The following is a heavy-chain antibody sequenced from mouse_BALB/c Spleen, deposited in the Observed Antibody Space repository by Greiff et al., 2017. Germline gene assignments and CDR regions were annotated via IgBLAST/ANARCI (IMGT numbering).Heavy chain of an antibody. J-gene: IGHJ2*01. Sequence: VQLQQSGAELVKPGASVKLSCTASGFNIKDTYMHWVKQRPEQGLEWIGRIDPANGNTKYDPKFQGKATITADTSSNTAYLQLSSLTSEDTAVYYCASPLTTAFDYWGQGTTLTVSS. CDR1: GFNIKDTY. D-gene: IGHD1-2*01. V-gene: IGHV14-3*02. CDR2: IDPANGNT. CDR3: ASPLTTAFDY.